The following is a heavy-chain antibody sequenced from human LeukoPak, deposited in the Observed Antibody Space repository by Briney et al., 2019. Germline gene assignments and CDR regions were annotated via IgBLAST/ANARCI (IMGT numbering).Heavy chain of an antibody. CDR2: IHPNSGGT. V-gene: IGHV1-2*02. CDR1: GYTFSGYY. J-gene: IGHJ4*02. D-gene: IGHD5-18*01. Sequence: ASVKVSCKASGYTFSGYYMHWVRQAPGQGLEWMAWIHPNSGGTKYAQKFQGRVTVTRDTSISTAYMQLSRLKSDDTAVYYCATGRGYSYGFDSWGQGTLVTVSS. CDR3: ATGRGYSYGFDS.